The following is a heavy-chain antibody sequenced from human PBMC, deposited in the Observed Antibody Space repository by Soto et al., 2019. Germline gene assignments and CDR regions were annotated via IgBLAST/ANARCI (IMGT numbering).Heavy chain of an antibody. CDR3: ATHCSSTSCYYTFDP. CDR2: INHYGST. D-gene: IGHD2-2*01. J-gene: IGHJ5*02. V-gene: IGHV4-34*01. CDR1: GGSFSSYY. Sequence: QVQLQQWGAGLLKPSETLSLTCAVYGGSFSSYYWSWIRQPPGKGLEWIGQINHYGSTDYNPSLKRRVTISVATSKNHFSLRLSSVTAADTAMYYCATHCSSTSCYYTFDPWGQGTLVTVSS.